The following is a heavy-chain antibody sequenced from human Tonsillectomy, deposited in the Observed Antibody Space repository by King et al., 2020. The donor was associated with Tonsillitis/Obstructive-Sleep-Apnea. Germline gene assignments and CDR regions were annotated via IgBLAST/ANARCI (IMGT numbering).Heavy chain of an antibody. J-gene: IGHJ6*03. Sequence: VQLVESGGGLVQPGGSLRLSCAASGFTFSSYAMSWVRQAPGKGLEWVSAISGRGGSTYYADSVEGRFTISRDNSTNTLYRQMNSLRAEDTAVYYCAKNPFLGYCSSTSCYDIGYYYYMDVWGKGTTVTVSS. CDR3: AKNPFLGYCSSTSCYDIGYYYYMDV. V-gene: IGHV3-23*04. CDR2: ISGRGGST. CDR1: GFTFSSYA. D-gene: IGHD2-2*01.